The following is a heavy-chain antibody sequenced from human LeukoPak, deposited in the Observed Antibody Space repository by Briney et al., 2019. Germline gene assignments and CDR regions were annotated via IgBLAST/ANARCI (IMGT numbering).Heavy chain of an antibody. CDR3: ARATGIKVPPAY. CDR1: GGSFSGYY. D-gene: IGHD3-9*01. CDR2: INHSGRN. V-gene: IGHV4-34*01. J-gene: IGHJ4*02. Sequence: SETLSLICAVYGGSFSGYYWSWLRQSPGKGREWIGEINHSGRNNYNPSLKRRVSISVDTSKNQFSLKLNSVTAADPAVYYCARATGIKVPPAYWGQGTLVTVSS.